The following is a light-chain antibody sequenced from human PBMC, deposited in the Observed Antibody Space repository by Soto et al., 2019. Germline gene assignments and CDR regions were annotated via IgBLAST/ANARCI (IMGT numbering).Light chain of an antibody. Sequence: QSVLTQPPSASGTPGQRVTISCSGSSSNIGSNTVKWYQQLPGTAPKLLIYSNNQRPSWVPDRFSGSKSGTSASLAISGLQSEDEADYYCAAWDDSLNCVVFGGGTKLNVL. V-gene: IGLV1-44*01. J-gene: IGLJ2*01. CDR3: AAWDDSLNCVV. CDR2: SNN. CDR1: SSNIGSNT.